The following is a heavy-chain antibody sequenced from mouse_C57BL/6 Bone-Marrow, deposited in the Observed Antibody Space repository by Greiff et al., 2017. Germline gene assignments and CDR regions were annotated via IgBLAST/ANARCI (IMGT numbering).Heavy chain of an antibody. V-gene: IGHV1-15*01. CDR2: IDPETGGT. CDR1: GYTFTDYE. J-gene: IGHJ1*03. D-gene: IGHD2-1*01. CDR3: TTGGYGNYVYWYLDV. Sequence: VQLQQSGAELVRPGASVTLSCKASGYTFTDYEMHWVKQTPVHGLEWIGAIDPETGGTAYTQKFKGKAILTADKSSSTAYMELRSLTSEDSAVYYCTTGGYGNYVYWYLDVWGTGTTVTVSS.